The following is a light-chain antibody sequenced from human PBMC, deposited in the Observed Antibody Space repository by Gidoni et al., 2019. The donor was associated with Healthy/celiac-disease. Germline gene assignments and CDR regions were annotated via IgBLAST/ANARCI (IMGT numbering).Light chain of an antibody. CDR1: QSVSRN. CDR3: QQYNNWPWT. Sequence: EIVMTQSPATLSVSPGERATLSCRASQSVSRNLAWYQQKPGQAPRPPIYGASTRATGIPARFSGSGSGTEFTLTISSLQSEDFAVYYCQQYNNWPWTFGKGTKVEIK. J-gene: IGKJ1*01. CDR2: GAS. V-gene: IGKV3-15*01.